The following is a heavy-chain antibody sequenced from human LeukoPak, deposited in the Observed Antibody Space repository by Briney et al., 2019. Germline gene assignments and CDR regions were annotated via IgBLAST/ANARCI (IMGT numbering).Heavy chain of an antibody. CDR1: GGSISSSSNY. CDR3: ARRYGRFGVVYFDY. J-gene: IGHJ4*02. V-gene: IGHV4-39*01. Sequence: MASETLSLTCSVSGGSISSSSNYWGWIRQPPGKGLEWIGNIYNRGSTYYNPSLKSRVTISVDTSKNQFSLKLNSMTAADTAVYYCARRYGRFGVVYFDYWGQGTLVTVSS. CDR2: IYNRGST. D-gene: IGHD3-3*01.